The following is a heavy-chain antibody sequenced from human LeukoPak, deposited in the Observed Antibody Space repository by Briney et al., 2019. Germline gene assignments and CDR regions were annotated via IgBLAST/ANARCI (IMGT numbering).Heavy chain of an antibody. Sequence: SETLSLTCTVSGGSISSCYWSWIRQPAGKGLEWIGRIYTSGSTNYNPSLKSRVTMSVDTSKNQFSLKPSSVTAADTAVYYCARDRIAVAGTWADDYYYYYGMDVWGQGTTVTVSS. CDR1: GGSISSCY. V-gene: IGHV4-4*07. CDR3: ARDRIAVAGTWADDYYYYYGMDV. CDR2: IYTSGST. D-gene: IGHD6-19*01. J-gene: IGHJ6*02.